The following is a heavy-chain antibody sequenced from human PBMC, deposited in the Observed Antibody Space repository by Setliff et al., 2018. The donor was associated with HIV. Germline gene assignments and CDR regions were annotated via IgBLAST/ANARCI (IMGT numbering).Heavy chain of an antibody. D-gene: IGHD3-9*01. CDR2: SDAEDGES. Sequence: ASVKVSCKVSGYPLSELSVHWVRQAPGKGLEWMGGSDAEDGESVYAQKFQDRVTMTEDRSTDTAYMELSSLRSEDTAVYYCATVPLGDWSFDSWGQGTLVTVSS. CDR3: ATVPLGDWSFDS. V-gene: IGHV1-24*01. CDR1: GYPLSELS. J-gene: IGHJ4*02.